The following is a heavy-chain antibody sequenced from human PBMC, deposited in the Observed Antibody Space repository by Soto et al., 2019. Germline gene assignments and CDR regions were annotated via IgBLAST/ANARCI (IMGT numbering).Heavy chain of an antibody. CDR1: GGTFSSYA. V-gene: IGHV1-69*13. J-gene: IGHJ4*02. D-gene: IGHD3-10*01. Sequence: GASVKVSCKASGGTFSSYAISWVRQAPGQGLEWMGGIIPIFGTANYAQKFQGRVTITADESTSTAYMELSSLRSEDTAVYYCASSRFDYYGSGSYPHPHYWGQGTLVTVSS. CDR2: IIPIFGTA. CDR3: ASSRFDYYGSGSYPHPHY.